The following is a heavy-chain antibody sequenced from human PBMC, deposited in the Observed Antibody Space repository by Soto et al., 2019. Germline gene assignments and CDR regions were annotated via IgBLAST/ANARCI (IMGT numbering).Heavy chain of an antibody. Sequence: GGSLRLSCAASGFTFSNAWMNWVRQAPGKGLEWVGRIKSKTDGGSTDYAAPVKGRFTISRDDSKNTLYLQMNSLKTEDTAVYYCTTTDCSGGSCYSYYYYYGMDVWGQGTTVTVSS. D-gene: IGHD2-15*01. CDR1: GFTFSNAW. V-gene: IGHV3-15*07. CDR3: TTTDCSGGSCYSYYYYYGMDV. J-gene: IGHJ6*02. CDR2: IKSKTDGGST.